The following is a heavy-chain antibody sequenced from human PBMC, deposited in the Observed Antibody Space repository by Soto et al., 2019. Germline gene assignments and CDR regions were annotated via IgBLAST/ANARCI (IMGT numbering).Heavy chain of an antibody. V-gene: IGHV3-23*01. J-gene: IGHJ3*02. CDR1: GFTFSSYA. CDR3: AKSGMVAAQSELDAFDI. CDR2: ISGSGGST. Sequence: EVQLLESGGGLVQPGGSLRLSCAASGFTFSSYAMSWVRQAPGKGLEWVSAISGSGGSTYYADSVKGRFTISRDNSKNTLYLQMNSLRAEDTAVYYCAKSGMVAAQSELDAFDIWGQGTMVTVSS. D-gene: IGHD2-15*01.